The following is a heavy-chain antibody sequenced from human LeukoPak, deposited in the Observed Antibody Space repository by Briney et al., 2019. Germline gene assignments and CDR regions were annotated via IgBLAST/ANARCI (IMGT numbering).Heavy chain of an antibody. CDR3: ARAIGYCSSTSCRYNWFDP. J-gene: IGHJ5*02. V-gene: IGHV1-18*01. CDR1: GYTFTSYG. CDR2: ISAYNGNT. D-gene: IGHD2-2*01. Sequence: GASVKVSCKASGYTFTSYGISWVRQAPGQGLEWMGWISAYNGNTNYAQKLQGRVTMTTDTSTSTAYMELRSLRSDDTAVYYCARAIGYCSSTSCRYNWFDPWGQGTLVTVSS.